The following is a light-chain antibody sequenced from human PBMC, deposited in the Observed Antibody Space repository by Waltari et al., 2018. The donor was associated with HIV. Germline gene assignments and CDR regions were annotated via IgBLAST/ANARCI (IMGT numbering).Light chain of an antibody. Sequence: QSALTQPPSVSAAPGQKVTISCSGSSSNIGNNYVSWYQQLPGTAPKLLIYDNNKRPSGIPARSSGSKSGTSDTLGITGLQTGDEADYYCGTWDSSLSAYVFGTGTKVTVL. CDR1: SSNIGNNY. CDR2: DNN. CDR3: GTWDSSLSAYV. J-gene: IGLJ1*01. V-gene: IGLV1-51*01.